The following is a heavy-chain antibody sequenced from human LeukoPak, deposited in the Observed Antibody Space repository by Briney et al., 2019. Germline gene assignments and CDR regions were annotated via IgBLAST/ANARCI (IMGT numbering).Heavy chain of an antibody. J-gene: IGHJ4*02. Sequence: GGSLRLSCAASGFTFSSYSMNWVRQAPGKGLESVSSISSSSSYIYYADSVKGRFTISRDNAKNSLYLQMNSLRAEDTAVYYCARVFSGYDYYFDYWGQGTLVTVSS. CDR1: GFTFSSYS. CDR2: ISSSSSYI. V-gene: IGHV3-21*01. D-gene: IGHD5-12*01. CDR3: ARVFSGYDYYFDY.